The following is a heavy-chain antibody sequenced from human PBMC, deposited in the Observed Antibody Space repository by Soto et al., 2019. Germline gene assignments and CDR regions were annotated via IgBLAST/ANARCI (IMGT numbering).Heavy chain of an antibody. CDR2: ISAHNGNT. V-gene: IGHV1-18*01. CDR3: ARGRYGAY. Sequence: QVHLVQSGAEVKKPGASVKVSCKGSGYAFTTYGITWVRQAPGQGLEWMGWISAHNGNTNYAQKLQGRVTVTRDTPTSTAYIELRRLRSDETAVYYCARGRYGAYWGQGALVTVSS. D-gene: IGHD3-10*01. CDR1: GYAFTTYG. J-gene: IGHJ4*02.